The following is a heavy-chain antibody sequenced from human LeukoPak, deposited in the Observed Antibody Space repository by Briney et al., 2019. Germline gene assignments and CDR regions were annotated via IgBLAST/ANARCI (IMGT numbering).Heavy chain of an antibody. D-gene: IGHD5-18*01. CDR1: GFTFSSYA. CDR2: ISYDGSNK. CDR3: AKEFGGYSYGAYFDC. V-gene: IGHV3-30-3*01. J-gene: IGHJ4*02. Sequence: GGSLRLSCAASGFTFSSYAMHWVRQAPGKGLEWVAVISYDGSNKYYADSVKGRFTISRDNSKNTLYLQMNSLRAEDTAVYYCAKEFGGYSYGAYFDCWGQGTLVTVSS.